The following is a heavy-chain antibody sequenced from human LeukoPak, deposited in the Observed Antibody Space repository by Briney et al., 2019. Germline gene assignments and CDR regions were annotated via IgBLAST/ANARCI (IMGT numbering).Heavy chain of an antibody. V-gene: IGHV3-21*06. J-gene: IGHJ4*02. CDR2: ISSSSSYI. Sequence: PGGSLRLSCAASGFTVSSNYMSWVRQAPGKGLEWVSSISSSSSYIYYADSVKGRFTISRDNAENSLYLQMNSLRAEDTAVYYCARGLDNYGYKFDYWGQGTLVTVSS. CDR3: ARGLDNYGYKFDY. CDR1: GFTVSSNY. D-gene: IGHD5-18*01.